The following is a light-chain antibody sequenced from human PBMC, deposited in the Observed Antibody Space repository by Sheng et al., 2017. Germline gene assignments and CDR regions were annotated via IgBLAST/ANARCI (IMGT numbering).Light chain of an antibody. Sequence: QSVLTQPPSMSGAPGQRVTISCSGSNSNIGAGYDVHWYQQLPGTAPTLLISGNTNRPSGVPDRFSGSKSGTSASLAITGLQADDEADYYCQSYDSTLSAYVFGTGTKITVL. CDR3: QSYDSTLSAYV. CDR2: GNT. J-gene: IGLJ1*01. V-gene: IGLV1-40*01. CDR1: NSNIGAGYD.